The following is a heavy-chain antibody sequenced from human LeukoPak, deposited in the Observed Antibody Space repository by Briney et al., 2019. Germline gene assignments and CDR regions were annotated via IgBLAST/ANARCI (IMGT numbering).Heavy chain of an antibody. CDR2: IISKSDGGTT. J-gene: IGHJ4*02. CDR3: LAQYYFDY. D-gene: IGHD5-24*01. Sequence: GGSLRLSCAASGFSVSDAYMSWVRQTPGNRLEWIGRIISKSDGGTTDYAAPVKDRFIISRDDSKRTLYLQLNSLRTDDTAVYYCLAQYYFDYWGRGTLVTVSS. CDR1: GFSVSDAY. V-gene: IGHV3-15*01.